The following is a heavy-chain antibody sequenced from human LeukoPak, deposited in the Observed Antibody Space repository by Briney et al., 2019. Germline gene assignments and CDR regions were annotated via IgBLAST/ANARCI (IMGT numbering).Heavy chain of an antibody. D-gene: IGHD2-8*01. J-gene: IGHJ4*02. CDR1: GFTFNIYW. Sequence: GSLRLSCATSGFTFNIYWMHWVRQAPGKGLVWVSRINSDGSSTRYADSVKGRVTISRDNAKNTLYLQVNRLRAEDTAVYYCARDRGYAIDYWGQGTLVTVSS. V-gene: IGHV3-74*01. CDR3: ARDRGYAIDY. CDR2: INSDGSST.